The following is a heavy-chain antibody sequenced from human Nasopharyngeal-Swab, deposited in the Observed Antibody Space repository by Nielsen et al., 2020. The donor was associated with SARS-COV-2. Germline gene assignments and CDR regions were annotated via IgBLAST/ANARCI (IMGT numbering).Heavy chain of an antibody. Sequence: VRQAPGKGLEWVAVISYDGSNKYYADSVKGRFTISRDNSKNTLYLQMNSLRAEDTAVYFCARDWFVAFDPWGQGTLVTVSS. CDR2: ISYDGSNK. V-gene: IGHV3-30-3*01. D-gene: IGHD3-10*01. CDR3: ARDWFVAFDP. J-gene: IGHJ5*02.